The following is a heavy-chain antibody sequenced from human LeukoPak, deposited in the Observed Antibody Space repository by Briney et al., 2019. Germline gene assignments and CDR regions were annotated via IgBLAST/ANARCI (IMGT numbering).Heavy chain of an antibody. Sequence: GGSLRLSCAASGFTFSSYSMNWVRQAPGKGLEWVSYISSSSSYIYYADSVKGRFTISRDNAKNSLYLQMNSLRAEDTAVYYCARDGNSSSDWFDPWGQGTLVTVSS. J-gene: IGHJ5*02. V-gene: IGHV3-21*01. CDR2: ISSSSSYI. D-gene: IGHD6-6*01. CDR1: GFTFSSYS. CDR3: ARDGNSSSDWFDP.